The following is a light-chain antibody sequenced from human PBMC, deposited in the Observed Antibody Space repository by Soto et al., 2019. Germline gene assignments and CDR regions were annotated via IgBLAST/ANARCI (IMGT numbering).Light chain of an antibody. J-gene: IGKJ5*01. Sequence: EIVLTQSPATLSLSPGERATLSCRASQSVTSYLAWYQQKPGQAPRLLIYDASNRATGIPARFSGSESGTDFTLTISSLEPEDFAVYYWQQRSNWPPITFGQGTRLEIK. CDR2: DAS. CDR3: QQRSNWPPIT. CDR1: QSVTSY. V-gene: IGKV3-11*01.